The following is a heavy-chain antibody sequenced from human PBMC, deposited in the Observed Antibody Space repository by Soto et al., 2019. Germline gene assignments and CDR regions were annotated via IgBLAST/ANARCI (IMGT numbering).Heavy chain of an antibody. CDR1: NGSISPNY. CDR2: IYYAGTT. V-gene: IGHV4-59*08. D-gene: IGHD3-22*01. Sequence: LSLTCTVSNGSISPNYWSWIRQPPGKGLEWIGYIYYAGTTTYNPSLQSRVSISVDTSKNEVSLKLTSVTAADTAVYFCARLGAYYQAMDSWGQGTLVTVSS. J-gene: IGHJ1*01. CDR3: ARLGAYYQAMDS.